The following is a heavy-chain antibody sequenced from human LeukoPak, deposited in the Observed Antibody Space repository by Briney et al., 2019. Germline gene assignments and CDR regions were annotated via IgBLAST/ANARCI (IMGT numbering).Heavy chain of an antibody. CDR3: TRGGVDY. CDR2: ISGIGGST. J-gene: IGHJ4*02. Sequence: GGSLRLSCAASGFTFSSYAMSWVRQAPGKGLEWVSAISGIGGSTYYADSVKGRFTISRDNAKNTLYLQMNSLRAEDTAIYYCTRGGVDYWGQGTLVTVSS. V-gene: IGHV3-23*01. CDR1: GFTFSSYA. D-gene: IGHD3-10*01.